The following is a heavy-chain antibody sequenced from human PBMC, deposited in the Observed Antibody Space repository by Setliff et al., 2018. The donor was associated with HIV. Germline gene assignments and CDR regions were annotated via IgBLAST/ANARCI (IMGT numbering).Heavy chain of an antibody. J-gene: IGHJ6*02. CDR3: ARSWGPATVTSQNYYYGMDV. CDR1: GFTFSSYS. Sequence: GGSLRLSCAASGFTFSSYSMNWVRQAPGKGLEWVSSISSSSSYIYYADSVKGRFTISRDNAKTSLYLQMNSLRAEDTAVYYCARSWGPATVTSQNYYYGMDVWGQGTTVTVSS. CDR2: ISSSSSYI. V-gene: IGHV3-21*01. D-gene: IGHD4-17*01.